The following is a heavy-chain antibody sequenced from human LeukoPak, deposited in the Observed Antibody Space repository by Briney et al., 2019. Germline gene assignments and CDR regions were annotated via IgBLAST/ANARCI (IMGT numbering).Heavy chain of an antibody. Sequence: ASVKVSCKASGYTFTGYYMHWVRQAPGQGLEWMGWINPDSGGTNYAQKFQGRVTMTRDTSISTAYLELSWLRSDDTAVYSCASHPENYDILTGYSFDYWGQGTLVTVSS. CDR1: GYTFTGYY. D-gene: IGHD3-9*01. V-gene: IGHV1-2*02. CDR2: INPDSGGT. J-gene: IGHJ4*02. CDR3: ASHPENYDILTGYSFDY.